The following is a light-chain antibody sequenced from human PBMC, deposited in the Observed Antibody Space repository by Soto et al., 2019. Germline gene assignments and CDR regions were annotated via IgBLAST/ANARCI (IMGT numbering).Light chain of an antibody. CDR2: SDN. CDR3: ATWDASLNGPV. V-gene: IGLV1-44*01. CDR1: NSNIGSFA. J-gene: IGLJ2*01. Sequence: QPVLTQPPSASGTPGQRVTISCSGSNSNIGSFAVNWYQQLPGAAPKLLIYSDNQRPSGVPDRISGSKSGTSGSLAISGLQSEDEADYYCATWDASLNGPVFGGGTKLTVL.